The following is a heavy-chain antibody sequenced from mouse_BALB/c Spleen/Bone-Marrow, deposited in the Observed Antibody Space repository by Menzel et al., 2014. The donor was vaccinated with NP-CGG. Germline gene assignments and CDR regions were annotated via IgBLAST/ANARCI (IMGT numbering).Heavy chain of an antibody. V-gene: IGHV1S81*02. D-gene: IGHD1-1*01. CDR3: ARLIYGSSYIVDF. J-gene: IGHJ4*01. Sequence: GQLQQSGAELVKPGASVKLSCKASGYTFTGYWMHWVKQRSGEGLEWIGEINPSNGRTNYNEKFKSMATLTVDKSSSTANMQLSRLTYEDSAVFYCARLIYGSSYIVDFWGQGTSVTVSS. CDR2: INPSNGRT. CDR1: GYTFTGYW.